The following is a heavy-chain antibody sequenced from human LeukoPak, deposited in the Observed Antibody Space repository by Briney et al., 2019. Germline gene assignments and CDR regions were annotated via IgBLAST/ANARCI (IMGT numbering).Heavy chain of an antibody. CDR3: ARWAGYSYGNFDY. Sequence: GGSLRLSCAASGFTFSSYWMSWVRQAPGKGLEWAANIKQDGSEKYYVDSVKGRFTISRDNAKNSLYLQMNSLRAEDTAVYYCARWAGYSYGNFDYWGQGTLVTVSS. CDR2: IKQDGSEK. V-gene: IGHV3-7*01. D-gene: IGHD5-18*01. J-gene: IGHJ4*02. CDR1: GFTFSSYW.